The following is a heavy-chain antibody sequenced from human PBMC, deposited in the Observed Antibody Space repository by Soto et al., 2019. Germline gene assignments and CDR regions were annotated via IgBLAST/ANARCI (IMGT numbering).Heavy chain of an antibody. V-gene: IGHV3-74*01. J-gene: IGHJ3*02. Sequence: EVQLVESGGGLVQPGGSLRLSCAASGFTFSSYWMHWVRQAPGKGLVWVSRINSDGSSTSYADSVKGRFTISRDNAKNTLYLQMNSLRGEDTAVYYCARDRGFPDAFDIWGQGTMVTVSS. CDR2: INSDGSST. D-gene: IGHD3-10*01. CDR1: GFTFSSYW. CDR3: ARDRGFPDAFDI.